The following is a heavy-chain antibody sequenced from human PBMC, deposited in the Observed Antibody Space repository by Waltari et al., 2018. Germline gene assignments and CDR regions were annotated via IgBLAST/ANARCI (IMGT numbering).Heavy chain of an antibody. V-gene: IGHV1-69*13. Sequence: QVQLVQSGAEVKKPGSSVKVSCKASGGTFSSYALSWLRQAPGHGLEWMGGIITILGTANYAQKFQGRVTITADESTSTAYMELSSLRSEDTAVYYCARDFRPIYYYGSGRNWFDPWGQGTLVTVSS. J-gene: IGHJ5*02. CDR2: IITILGTA. CDR3: ARDFRPIYYYGSGRNWFDP. CDR1: GGTFSSYA. D-gene: IGHD3-10*01.